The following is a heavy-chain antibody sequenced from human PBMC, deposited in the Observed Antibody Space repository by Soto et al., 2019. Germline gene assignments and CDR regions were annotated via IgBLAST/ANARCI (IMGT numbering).Heavy chain of an antibody. Sequence: QVQLVQSGAEVKKPGASVKVSCKASGYSFTGCQMHWVRQAPGQGLEWMGWINPKTGGTNYAQKFQGWVTMTRDTAIHTAYMQLSRPRSDDTAIYYCARGVVYAPGVFDYWGQGTLVTVSS. CDR2: INPKTGGT. CDR1: GYSFTGCQ. J-gene: IGHJ4*02. D-gene: IGHD2-8*02. CDR3: ARGVVYAPGVFDY. V-gene: IGHV1-2*04.